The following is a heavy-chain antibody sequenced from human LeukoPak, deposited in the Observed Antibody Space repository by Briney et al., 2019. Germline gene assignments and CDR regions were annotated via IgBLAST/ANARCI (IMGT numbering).Heavy chain of an antibody. Sequence: PSQTLSLTCTVSGGSISSGDYYWSWIRQPPGEGLEWIGYIYYSGSTYYNPSLKSRVKISVDTSKNQFSLNLTSVTAADTAVYYCARVDDNSGYLLGWGQGTLVTVSS. J-gene: IGHJ4*02. CDR2: IYYSGST. D-gene: IGHD3-22*01. CDR1: GGSISSGDYY. CDR3: ARVDDNSGYLLG. V-gene: IGHV4-30-4*01.